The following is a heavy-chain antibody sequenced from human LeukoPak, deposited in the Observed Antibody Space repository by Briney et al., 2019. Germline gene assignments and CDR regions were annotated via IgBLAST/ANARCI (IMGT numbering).Heavy chain of an antibody. CDR2: IWYDGSNK. J-gene: IGHJ4*02. Sequence: GRSLRLSCAASGFTFSSYGMHWVRQAPGKGLEWVAVIWYDGSNKYYADSVKGRFTISRDNSKNTLYLQMNSLRAEDTAVYYCARGGADPLYSSGWYFDYWGQGTLVTVSS. V-gene: IGHV3-33*01. CDR3: ARGGADPLYSSGWYFDY. D-gene: IGHD6-19*01. CDR1: GFTFSSYG.